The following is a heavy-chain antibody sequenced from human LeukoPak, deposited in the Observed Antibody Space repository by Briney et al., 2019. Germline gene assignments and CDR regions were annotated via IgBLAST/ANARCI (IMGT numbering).Heavy chain of an antibody. CDR3: ARVELDIVVVPAALGWFDP. CDR2: IIPIVGTA. Sequence: SLKVSCKASRGTFRSYAISWVRHAPGQGLEWVGRIIPIVGTANYAQKFQGRVKITADESTSTAYMELSSLRSEYTAVYYCARVELDIVVVPAALGWFDPWGQGTLVTVSS. V-gene: IGHV1-69*13. CDR1: RGTFRSYA. D-gene: IGHD2-2*01. J-gene: IGHJ5*02.